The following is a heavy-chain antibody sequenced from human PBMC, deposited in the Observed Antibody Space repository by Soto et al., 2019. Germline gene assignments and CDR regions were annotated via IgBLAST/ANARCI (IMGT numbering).Heavy chain of an antibody. CDR1: GFSFSDYW. Sequence: EVQLLESGGGLVQPGGSLRLSCAASGFSFSDYWMHWVRQAPGKGLVWVSCIDTDGSTTTYADSVKGRFTISRANVKNKLYLNMESVSAADTDLYDCSRGGGVSGNYLGGQGTLVTVAS. CDR2: IDTDGSTT. V-gene: IGHV3-74*01. J-gene: IGHJ4*02. CDR3: SRGGGVSGNYL. D-gene: IGHD1-26*01.